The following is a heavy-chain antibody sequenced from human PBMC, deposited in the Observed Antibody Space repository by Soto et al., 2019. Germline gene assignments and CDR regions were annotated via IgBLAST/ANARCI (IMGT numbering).Heavy chain of an antibody. Sequence: EVPLVESGGGLIQPGGSLRLSCAASGFTVNGNYMSWVRQAPGKGLEWVSGIYSGGSTYYADSVKGRFTISRDNSKNTLYLQMNSLRAEDTAVYYCARCGDSYYSHGMDVWGQGTTVTVSS. CDR1: GFTVNGNY. J-gene: IGHJ6*02. V-gene: IGHV3-53*01. CDR2: IYSGGST. D-gene: IGHD5-18*01. CDR3: ARCGDSYYSHGMDV.